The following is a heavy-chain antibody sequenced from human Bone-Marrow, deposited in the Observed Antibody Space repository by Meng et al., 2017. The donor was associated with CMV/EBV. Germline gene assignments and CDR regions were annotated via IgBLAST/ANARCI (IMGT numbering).Heavy chain of an antibody. D-gene: IGHD3-9*01. CDR3: ARGNDILTDSTSLPFDYYGMDV. CDR1: GFTFSSYW. V-gene: IGHV3-7*01. Sequence: GGSLRLSCAASGFTFSSYWMSWVRQAPGKGLEWVANIKQDGSEKYYVDSVKGRFTISRDNAKNSLYLQMNSLRAEDTAVYYCARGNDILTDSTSLPFDYYGMDVWGQGTTVTVSS. J-gene: IGHJ6*02. CDR2: IKQDGSEK.